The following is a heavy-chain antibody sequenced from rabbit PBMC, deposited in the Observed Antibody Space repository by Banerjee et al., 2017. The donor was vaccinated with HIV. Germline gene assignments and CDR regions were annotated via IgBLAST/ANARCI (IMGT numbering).Heavy chain of an antibody. D-gene: IGHD2-1*01. CDR3: ARERYDNYGDYDL. CDR1: GFSFSSNYY. CDR2: IYAGSSGST. J-gene: IGHJ4*01. Sequence: QSLEESGGDLVKPGASLTLTCTASGFSFSSNYYMCWVRQAPGKGLEWIACIYAGSSGSTYYANRAKDRFTISKTSSTTVTLQMTSLTAADTATYFCARERYDNYGDYDLWGQGTLVTVS. V-gene: IGHV1S40*01.